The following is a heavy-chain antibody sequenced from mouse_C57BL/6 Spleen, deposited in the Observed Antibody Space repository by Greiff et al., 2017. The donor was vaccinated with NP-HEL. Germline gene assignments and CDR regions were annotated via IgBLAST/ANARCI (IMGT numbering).Heavy chain of an antibody. Sequence: QVQLQQPGAELVRPGSSVKLSCKASGYTFTSYWMHWVKQRPIQGLEWIGNIDPSDSETHYNQKFKDKATLTVDKSSSTAYMQLSSLTSEDSAVYYCARVPDYGSSWYFDVWGTGTTVTVSP. D-gene: IGHD1-1*01. V-gene: IGHV1-52*01. CDR3: ARVPDYGSSWYFDV. CDR1: GYTFTSYW. J-gene: IGHJ1*03. CDR2: IDPSDSET.